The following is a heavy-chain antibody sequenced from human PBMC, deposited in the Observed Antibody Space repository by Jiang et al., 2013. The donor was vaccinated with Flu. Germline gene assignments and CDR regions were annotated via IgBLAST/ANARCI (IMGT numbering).Heavy chain of an antibody. CDR3: ARRGSGWYGRWFDP. D-gene: IGHD6-19*01. CDR1: FSGYY. J-gene: IGHJ5*02. CDR2: VNHSGST. V-gene: IGHV4-34*01. Sequence: FSGYYWSWIRQPPGKGAGVGLGKVNHSGSTNYNPSLKSRVTISVDTSKNQFSLKLSSVTAADTAVYYCARRGSGWYGRWFDPWGQGTLVTVSS.